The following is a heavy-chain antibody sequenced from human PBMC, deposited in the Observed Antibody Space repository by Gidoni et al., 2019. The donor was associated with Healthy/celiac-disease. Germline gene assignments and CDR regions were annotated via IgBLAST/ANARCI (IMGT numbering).Heavy chain of an antibody. Sequence: EVQLVESGGGLVQPGGSLRLSCAASGFTVSSNYMSWVRLAPGKGREWVSFIYGGGSTYYADSVKGRFTISRDNSKNTLYLQMNSLRAEDTAVYYCARGHREPLDYWGQGTLVTVSS. CDR1: GFTVSSNY. CDR3: ARGHREPLDY. J-gene: IGHJ4*02. CDR2: IYGGGST. D-gene: IGHD1-26*01. V-gene: IGHV3-66*01.